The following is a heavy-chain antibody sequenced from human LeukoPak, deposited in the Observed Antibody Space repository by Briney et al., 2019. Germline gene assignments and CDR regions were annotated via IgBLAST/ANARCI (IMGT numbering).Heavy chain of an antibody. J-gene: IGHJ4*02. Sequence: GRSLRLSCAASGFTFSSYSMNWVRQAPGKGLEWVSYITSSSSTIYYAGSVKGRFTISRDNAKNSLYLQMNSLRAEDTAVYYCARPRVPVTTAFDYWGQGTLVTVSS. CDR2: ITSSSSTI. CDR1: GFTFSSYS. V-gene: IGHV3-48*01. CDR3: ARPRVPVTTAFDY. D-gene: IGHD1-14*01.